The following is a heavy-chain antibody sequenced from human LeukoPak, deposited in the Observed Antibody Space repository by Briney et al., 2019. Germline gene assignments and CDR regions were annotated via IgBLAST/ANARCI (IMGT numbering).Heavy chain of an antibody. Sequence: GGSLRLSCAASGFTFSSYAMHWVRQAPGKGLEWVAVISYDGSNKYYADSVKGRFTISRDSSKNTLYLQMNSLRAEDTAVYYCARDSLAYYYDSSDSPWGQGTLATVSS. CDR1: GFTFSSYA. D-gene: IGHD3-22*01. J-gene: IGHJ5*02. V-gene: IGHV3-30-3*01. CDR2: ISYDGSNK. CDR3: ARDSLAYYYDSSDSP.